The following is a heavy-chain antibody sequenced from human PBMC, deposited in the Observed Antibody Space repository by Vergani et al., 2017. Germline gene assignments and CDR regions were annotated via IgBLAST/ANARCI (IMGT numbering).Heavy chain of an antibody. CDR1: VGSISSSSYY. D-gene: IGHD3-10*01. CDR2: IYYSGST. J-gene: IGHJ6*04. V-gene: IGHV4-39*01. Sequence: QLQLQESGPGLVKPSETLSLTCTVSVGSISSSSYYWGWIRQPPGKGLEWIGSIYYSGSTCYNPSLKSRVTISVDTSKNQFSLKLSSVTAADTAVYYCARHGLLWFGEKGMDVWGKGTTVTVSS. CDR3: ARHGLLWFGEKGMDV.